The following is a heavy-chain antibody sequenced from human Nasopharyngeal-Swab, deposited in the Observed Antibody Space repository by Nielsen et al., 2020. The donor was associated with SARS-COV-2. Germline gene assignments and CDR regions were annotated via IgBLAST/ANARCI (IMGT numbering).Heavy chain of an antibody. CDR3: AKGVGSRDGYFGLGYYYMDV. CDR2: IRYDGSNK. D-gene: IGHD5-24*01. CDR1: GFTFSSYG. Sequence: GESLKISCAASGFTFSSYGMHWVRQAPGKGLEWVAFIRYDGSNKYYADSVKGQFTISRDNSKNTLYLQMNSLRAEDTAVYYCAKGVGSRDGYFGLGYYYMDVWGKGTTVTVSS. V-gene: IGHV3-30*02. J-gene: IGHJ6*03.